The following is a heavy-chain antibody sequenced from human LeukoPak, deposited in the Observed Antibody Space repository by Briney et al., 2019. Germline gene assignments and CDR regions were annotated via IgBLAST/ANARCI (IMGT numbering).Heavy chain of an antibody. CDR3: ARGRGGDPFDY. CDR2: IYSVGST. J-gene: IGHJ4*02. V-gene: IGHV3-53*01. D-gene: IGHD2-21*02. Sequence: GGSLRLSCAASGFTVSSNYMSWVRQAPGKGLEWVSVIYSVGSTYYADSVKGRFTISRDNSKNTLYLQMNSLRAEDTAVYYCARGRGGDPFDYWGQGTLVTVSS. CDR1: GFTVSSNY.